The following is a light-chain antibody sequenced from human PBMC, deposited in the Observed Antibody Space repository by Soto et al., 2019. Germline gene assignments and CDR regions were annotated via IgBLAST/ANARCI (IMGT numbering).Light chain of an antibody. Sequence: DLQMTQSPSSLSASVGDRVTITCQASQDISNYLNWYQQKPGKAPKLLIYDASNLETGVPSRFSGTRSGTDFPLSISSLQTEDIATYYCQQYDNIHITFGQGKRLEI. CDR2: DAS. CDR3: QQYDNIHIT. V-gene: IGKV1-33*01. J-gene: IGKJ5*01. CDR1: QDISNY.